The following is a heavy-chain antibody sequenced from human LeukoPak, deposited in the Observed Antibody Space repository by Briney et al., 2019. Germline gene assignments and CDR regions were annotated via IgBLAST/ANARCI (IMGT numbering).Heavy chain of an antibody. Sequence: GASVKVSCKASGYTFTGYYMHWVRQAPGQGLEGMGWINPNSGGTNYAQKFQGRVTMTSDTSISTAYMELSRLRSDDTAVYYCARDLYSSGWYHWYFDLWGRGTLVTVSS. CDR2: INPNSGGT. D-gene: IGHD6-19*01. CDR1: GYTFTGYY. J-gene: IGHJ2*01. CDR3: ARDLYSSGWYHWYFDL. V-gene: IGHV1-2*02.